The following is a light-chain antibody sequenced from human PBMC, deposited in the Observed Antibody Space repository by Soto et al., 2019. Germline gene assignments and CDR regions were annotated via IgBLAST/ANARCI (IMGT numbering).Light chain of an antibody. J-gene: IGLJ1*01. Sequence: QSALTHPPSASGTPGQRVTISCSGSSSNIGSNTVNWYQQLPGTAPKLLIYSNNQRPSGVPDRFSGSKSGTSASLAISGLQSEDEADYYCAAWDDSLNGRYVFGTGTKVTVL. CDR2: SNN. CDR3: AAWDDSLNGRYV. CDR1: SSNIGSNT. V-gene: IGLV1-44*01.